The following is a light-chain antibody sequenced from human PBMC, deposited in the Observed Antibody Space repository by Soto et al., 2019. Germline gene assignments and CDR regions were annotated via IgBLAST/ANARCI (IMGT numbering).Light chain of an antibody. CDR2: GAS. CDR3: QQYGSSGT. CDR1: QSVSNNY. Sequence: IVLTQSACTLSLSPGERATLSWGASQSVSNNYLAWYQQKPGQAPRLLIYGASNRATGIPDRFSGSGSGTDSTLTISRLEPEDFAVYYCQQYGSSGTFGQGTKVDIK. V-gene: IGKV3-20*01. J-gene: IGKJ1*01.